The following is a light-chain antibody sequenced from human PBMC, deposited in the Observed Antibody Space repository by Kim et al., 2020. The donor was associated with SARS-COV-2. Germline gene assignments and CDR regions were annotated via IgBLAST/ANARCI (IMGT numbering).Light chain of an antibody. CDR2: VDSDGSH. J-gene: IGLJ3*02. V-gene: IGLV4-69*01. CDR3: QTWGSGMGV. Sequence: QPVLTQSPSASASLGASVKLTCTLSSGHSSYAIAWHQQQPEKGPRYLMKVDSDGSHSMGDGVPNRFSGSSSGTERYLSISSLQSDDEADYYCQTWGSGMGVFGGGTQLTV. CDR1: SGHSSYA.